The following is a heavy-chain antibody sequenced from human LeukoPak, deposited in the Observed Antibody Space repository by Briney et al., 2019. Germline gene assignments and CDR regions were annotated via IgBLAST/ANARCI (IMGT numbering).Heavy chain of an antibody. D-gene: IGHD3-9*01. V-gene: IGHV1-18*04. J-gene: IGHJ4*02. CDR3: ARDLRYFDWLLSFSGYYFDY. Sequence: GASVKVSCKASGYTFTDYYVHWVRQAPGQGLEWMGWISAYNGNTNYAQKLQGRVTMTTDTSTSTAYMELRSLRSDDTAVYYCARDLRYFDWLLSFSGYYFDYWGQGTLVTVSS. CDR1: GYTFTDYY. CDR2: ISAYNGNT.